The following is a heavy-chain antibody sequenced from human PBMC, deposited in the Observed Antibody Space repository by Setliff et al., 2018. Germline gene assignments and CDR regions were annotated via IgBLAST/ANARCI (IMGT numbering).Heavy chain of an antibody. Sequence: ASVKVSCKASGYTFTSYGIGWVRQAPGQGLEWMGWISAYNGNTNYAQNFQGRVTMTTDTSTSTAYMELRSLRSDDTAMYYCARDLSTTVMTRSWYYFDYWGQGTLVTVSS. CDR3: ARDLSTTVMTRSWYYFDY. D-gene: IGHD4-17*01. V-gene: IGHV1-18*01. J-gene: IGHJ4*02. CDR2: ISAYNGNT. CDR1: GYTFTSYG.